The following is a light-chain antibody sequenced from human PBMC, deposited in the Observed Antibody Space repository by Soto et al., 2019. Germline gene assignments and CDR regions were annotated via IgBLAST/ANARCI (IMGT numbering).Light chain of an antibody. J-gene: IGKJ1*01. CDR1: QSISRN. V-gene: IGKV3-20*01. CDR3: QQYGGSPRT. CDR2: GTS. Sequence: EIVMTQSPATLSVSPGEGGTLSCRASQSISRNLAWYQQKPGQAPRLLIYGTSNRATGIPDRFSGSGSGTDFTLTITRLEPEDFAVYYCQQYGGSPRTFGQGTKVDIK.